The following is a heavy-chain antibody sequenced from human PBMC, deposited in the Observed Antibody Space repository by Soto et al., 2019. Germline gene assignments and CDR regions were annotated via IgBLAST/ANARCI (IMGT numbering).Heavy chain of an antibody. V-gene: IGHV1-8*01. Sequence: ASVKVSCKASGYTFTNYDINWVRQATGQGLEWMGWMNPNSGNTGYAQKFQGRVTMTRNTSISTAYMEMSSLRSEDTAVYYCAIGYYGSGSYGNLFWGQGTLVTVSS. CDR1: GYTFTNYD. CDR2: MNPNSGNT. D-gene: IGHD3-10*01. CDR3: AIGYYGSGSYGNLF. J-gene: IGHJ4*02.